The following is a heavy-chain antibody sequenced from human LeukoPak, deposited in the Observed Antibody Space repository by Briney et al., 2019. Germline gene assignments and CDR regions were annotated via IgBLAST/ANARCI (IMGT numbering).Heavy chain of an antibody. V-gene: IGHV3-23*01. CDR3: AKGHSSSWSILDV. Sequence: GGSLRLSCAASGFTFSSYSMNWVRQAPGKGLEWVSTITGSGRSTYYADSVKGRFTISRDKSTNTMYLQMNSLRAEDTAVYYCAKGHSSSWSILDVWGKGTTVTISS. J-gene: IGHJ6*04. CDR2: ITGSGRST. CDR1: GFTFSSYS. D-gene: IGHD6-13*01.